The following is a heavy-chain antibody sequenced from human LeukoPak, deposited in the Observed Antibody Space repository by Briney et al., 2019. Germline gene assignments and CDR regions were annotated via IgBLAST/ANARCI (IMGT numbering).Heavy chain of an antibody. J-gene: IGHJ4*02. CDR1: GFTFGDYL. Sequence: GGSLRLSCTASGFTFGDYLMSWFRQAPGHGLEWISFISGGTTEYAASVKGRFTISRDDSTSIAYLQMNSLTTEDTAVYYCSRGSGWLSVYWGQGTLVTVSS. D-gene: IGHD6-19*01. V-gene: IGHV3-49*03. CDR3: SRGSGWLSVY. CDR2: ISGGTT.